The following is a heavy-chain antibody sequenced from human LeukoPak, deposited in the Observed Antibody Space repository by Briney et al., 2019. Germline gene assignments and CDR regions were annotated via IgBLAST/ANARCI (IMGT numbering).Heavy chain of an antibody. Sequence: GGSLRLSCAASGFTFSSYGMHWVRQAPGKGLDWVAVISSDISNKYYADSVKGRFTISRDNAKNSLYLQMNSLRAEDTALYYCARGSGIAVAGTADYWGQGTLVTVSS. CDR3: ARGSGIAVAGTADY. CDR1: GFTFSSYG. CDR2: ISSDISNK. V-gene: IGHV3-30*03. J-gene: IGHJ4*01. D-gene: IGHD6-19*01.